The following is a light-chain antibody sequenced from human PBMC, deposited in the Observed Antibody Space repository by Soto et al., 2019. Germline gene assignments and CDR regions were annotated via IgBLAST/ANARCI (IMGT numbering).Light chain of an antibody. CDR2: ANI. V-gene: IGLV1-40*01. CDR1: SSNIASGYD. Sequence: QSVLTQPPSVSGAPGQRVTISCTGGSSNIASGYDVHWYQQLPGTAPKLLIYANINRPSGVPDRFSGSKSGTSASLAITGLQAEDEADYYCQSYDSSLSGRVFGTGTQLTVL. J-gene: IGLJ1*01. CDR3: QSYDSSLSGRV.